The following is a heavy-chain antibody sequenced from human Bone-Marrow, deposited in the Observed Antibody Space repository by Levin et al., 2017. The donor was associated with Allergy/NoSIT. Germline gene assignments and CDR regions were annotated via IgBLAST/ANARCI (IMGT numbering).Heavy chain of an antibody. V-gene: IGHV3-64*01. Sequence: PGGSLRLSCAASGFTLSSHAIHWVRQAPGKGLEYVSAISRNGDTKYYARSVKGRFTISRDNSKNTLYLRMGSLRAEDMAVYYCARGETQYYDSSGYGFDYNDAFDIWGQGTMVTVSS. CDR3: ARGETQYYDSSGYGFDYNDAFDI. D-gene: IGHD3-22*01. CDR1: GFTLSSHA. J-gene: IGHJ3*02. CDR2: ISRNGDTK.